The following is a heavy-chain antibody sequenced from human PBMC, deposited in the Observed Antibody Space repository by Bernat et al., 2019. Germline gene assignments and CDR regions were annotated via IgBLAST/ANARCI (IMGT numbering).Heavy chain of an antibody. CDR3: VRDTLAAAGTNYYYYYMDV. CDR2: IIPIFGTA. CDR1: GGTFSSYA. Sequence: QVQLVQSGAEVKKPGSSVKVSCKASGGTFSSYAISWVRQAPGQGLEWMGGIIPIFGTANYAQKFQGRVTITADESTSTAYMELSSLRSEDTAVYYCVRDTLAAAGTNYYYYYMDVWGKGTTVTVSS. V-gene: IGHV1-69*01. J-gene: IGHJ6*03. D-gene: IGHD6-13*01.